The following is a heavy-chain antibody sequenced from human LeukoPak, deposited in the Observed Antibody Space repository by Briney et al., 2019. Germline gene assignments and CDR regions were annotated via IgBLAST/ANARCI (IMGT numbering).Heavy chain of an antibody. CDR3: ARGTVQMGMGERYFDN. D-gene: IGHD1-1*01. J-gene: IGHJ4*02. V-gene: IGHV3-53*01. CDR2: FYVGGAT. CDR1: GFSVTNNY. Sequence: GGSLRLSCAVSGFSVTNNYMSWVRQAPGKGLAWVSVFYVGGATYYADSVKGRFTISRDNSENTLYLQMKSLRAEDTAVYYCARGTVQMGMGERYFDNWGQGTLVTVSP.